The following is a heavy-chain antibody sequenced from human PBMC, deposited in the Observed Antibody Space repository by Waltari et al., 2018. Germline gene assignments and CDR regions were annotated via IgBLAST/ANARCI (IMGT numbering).Heavy chain of an antibody. V-gene: IGHV4-39*07. J-gene: IGHJ6*02. CDR2: IYYSGST. Sequence: QLQLQESGPGLVKPSETLSLTCTVSGGSISSSSYYWGWIRQPPGKGLEWIGSIYYSGSTYYNPALKRRVTISVDTSKNQFSLKLSSVTAADTAVYYCAREGITMVQGVIYYYYGMDVWGQGTTVTVSS. D-gene: IGHD3-10*01. CDR3: AREGITMVQGVIYYYYGMDV. CDR1: GGSISSSSYY.